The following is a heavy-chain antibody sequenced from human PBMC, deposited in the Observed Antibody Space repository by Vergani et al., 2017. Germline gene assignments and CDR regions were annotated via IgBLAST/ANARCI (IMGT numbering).Heavy chain of an antibody. Sequence: QVQLMQSGPVMKKPGGSMKVSCQASESTFSDYNIHWVRQAPGQGLQWMGWISPKTGDTDYLQRFQDRVTMTRDASTKTVYLKMTRQTSDDTAIFYCAHSWNFGRRDWFDSWGPGTLVTVSS. D-gene: IGHD1-26*01. CDR2: ISPKTGDT. V-gene: IGHV1-2*02. J-gene: IGHJ5*01. CDR3: AHSWNFGRRDWFDS. CDR1: ESTFSDYN.